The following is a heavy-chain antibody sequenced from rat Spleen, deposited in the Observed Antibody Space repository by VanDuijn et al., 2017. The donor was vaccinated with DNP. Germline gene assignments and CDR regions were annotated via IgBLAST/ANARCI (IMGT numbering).Heavy chain of an antibody. CDR1: GFTFSDYY. J-gene: IGHJ4*01. CDR3: ARHRTIMPYYYAMDA. D-gene: IGHD1-12*01. CDR2: ISYNGGTP. Sequence: EVLLVESDGGLVQPGRSLKLSCAVSGFTFSDYYMAWVRQAPAKGLEWVATISYNGGTPYYRDSVKGRFTISRDNAQSTLYLQMDSLRSEDTATYYCARHRTIMPYYYAMDAWGHGASVTVSS. V-gene: IGHV5-7*01.